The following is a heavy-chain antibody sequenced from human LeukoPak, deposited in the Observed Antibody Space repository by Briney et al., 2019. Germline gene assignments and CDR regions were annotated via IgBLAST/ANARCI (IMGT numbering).Heavy chain of an antibody. V-gene: IGHV4-59*08. Sequence: PGGSLRLSCAASGFAFSGYWTWIRQSPGKGLEWIANIYYGGNTRYNPFLKSRVTISADTSKNLVSLKLSSVTAADTAVYYCARHVGLWGFDYWGQGTLVTVSS. J-gene: IGHJ4*02. CDR1: GFAFSGY. CDR3: ARHVGLWGFDY. CDR2: IYYGGNT. D-gene: IGHD3-16*01.